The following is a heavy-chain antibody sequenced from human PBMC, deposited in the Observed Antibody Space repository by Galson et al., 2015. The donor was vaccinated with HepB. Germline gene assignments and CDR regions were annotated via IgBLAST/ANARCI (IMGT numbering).Heavy chain of an antibody. J-gene: IGHJ4*02. CDR2: ISYDGSNK. Sequence: SLRLSCAASGFTFSSYAMHWVRQAPGKGLEWVAVISYDGSNKYYADSVKGRFTISRDNSKNTLYLQMNSLRAEDTAVYYCARDFGQWLGLDYWGQGTLVTVSS. V-gene: IGHV3-30*04. CDR1: GFTFSSYA. CDR3: ARDFGQWLGLDY. D-gene: IGHD6-19*01.